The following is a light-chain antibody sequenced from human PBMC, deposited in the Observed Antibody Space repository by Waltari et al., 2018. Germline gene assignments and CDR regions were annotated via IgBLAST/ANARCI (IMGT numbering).Light chain of an antibody. CDR1: SSDVGSYNL. V-gene: IGLV2-23*01. CDR3: CSYVRDITWV. Sequence: QSALTQPASVSGSPGQSITISCTGTSSDVGSYNLVSWYQHHPGKAPKLMIYEGTQRPSVVSARFSGSKSGETASLTISGLQAEDEADYYCCSYVRDITWVFGGGTKLTVL. CDR2: EGT. J-gene: IGLJ3*02.